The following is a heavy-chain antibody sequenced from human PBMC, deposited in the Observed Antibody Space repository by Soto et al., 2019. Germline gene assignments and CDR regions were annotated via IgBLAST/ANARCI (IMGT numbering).Heavy chain of an antibody. CDR1: VFTFSRCP. Sequence: SLRLSCAASVFTFSRCPMSGGRQAPGTGLEWVSAISGSGGSTYYADSVKGRFTISRDNSKNTLYLQMNSLRAEDTAVYYCAKDMEYYYDSSGYYNWFDPWGQGTLVTVSS. CDR2: ISGSGGST. CDR3: AKDMEYYYDSSGYYNWFDP. D-gene: IGHD3-22*01. V-gene: IGHV3-23*01. J-gene: IGHJ5*02.